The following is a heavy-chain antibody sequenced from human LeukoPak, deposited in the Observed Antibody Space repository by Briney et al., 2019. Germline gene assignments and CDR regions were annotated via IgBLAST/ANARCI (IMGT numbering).Heavy chain of an antibody. Sequence: KPSETLSLTCTVSGGSISSYYWSWIRQPPGKRLEWIGYIYYSGSTNYNPSLKSRVTISVDTSKNQFSLKLSSVTAADTAVYYCARSYGSGADPWGQGTLVTVSS. CDR3: ARSYGSGADP. D-gene: IGHD3-10*01. CDR1: GGSISSYY. CDR2: IYYSGST. J-gene: IGHJ5*02. V-gene: IGHV4-59*01.